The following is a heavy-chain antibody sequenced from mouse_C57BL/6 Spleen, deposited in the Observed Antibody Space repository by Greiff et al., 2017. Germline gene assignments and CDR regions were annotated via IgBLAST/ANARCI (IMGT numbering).Heavy chain of an antibody. D-gene: IGHD1-1*01. Sequence: QVQLKQPGAELVKPGASVKLSCKASGYTFTSYWMQWVKQRPGQGLEWIGEIDPSDSYTNYNQKFKGKATLTVDTSSSTAYMQLSSLTSEDSAVYYCARRRYYGSSYGYWYFDVWGTGTTVTVSS. CDR3: ARRRYYGSSYGYWYFDV. CDR1: GYTFTSYW. CDR2: IDPSDSYT. J-gene: IGHJ1*03. V-gene: IGHV1-50*01.